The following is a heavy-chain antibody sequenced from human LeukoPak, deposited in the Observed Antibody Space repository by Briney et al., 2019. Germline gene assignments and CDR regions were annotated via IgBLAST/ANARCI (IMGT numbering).Heavy chain of an antibody. CDR1: GFTFSSYA. V-gene: IGHV3-23*01. Sequence: GGSLRLSCAASGFTFSSYAMSWVRQAPGKGLEWVSAISGSGGSTYYADSVKGRFTISRDNSKNTLYLQMNSLRAEDTAVYYCAKDGRYYDSSGYYYRDDAFDIWGQGTMVTVSS. CDR2: ISGSGGST. J-gene: IGHJ3*02. CDR3: AKDGRYYDSSGYYYRDDAFDI. D-gene: IGHD3-22*01.